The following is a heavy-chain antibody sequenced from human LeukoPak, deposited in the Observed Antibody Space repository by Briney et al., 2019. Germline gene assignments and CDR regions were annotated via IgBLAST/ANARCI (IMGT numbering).Heavy chain of an antibody. D-gene: IGHD6-19*01. CDR3: ARRSGIAVAGAFDY. CDR2: ISSSGSTI. V-gene: IGHV3-11*01. CDR1: GFTFSDYY. J-gene: IGHJ4*02. Sequence: GGSLRLSCAASGFTFSDYYMSWIRQAPGKGLEWVSYISSSGSTIYYADSVEGRFTISRDNSKNTLYLQMNSLRVEDTAVYYCARRSGIAVAGAFDYWGQGTLVTVSS.